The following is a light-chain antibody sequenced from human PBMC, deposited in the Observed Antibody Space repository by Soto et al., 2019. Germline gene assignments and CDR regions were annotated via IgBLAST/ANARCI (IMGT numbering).Light chain of an antibody. Sequence: EIVITHSPSTLSVSPGERATLSCRASQSVSSNLAWYQQKPGQAPRLLIYGASTRATGIPARFSGSGSGTEFTLTISRLEPEDFVVYYCQQYGSSSWTFGQGTKVDIK. CDR2: GAS. V-gene: IGKV3-15*01. CDR1: QSVSSN. CDR3: QQYGSSSWT. J-gene: IGKJ1*01.